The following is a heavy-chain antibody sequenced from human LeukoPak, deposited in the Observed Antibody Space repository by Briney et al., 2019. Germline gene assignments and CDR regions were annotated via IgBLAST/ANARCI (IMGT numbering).Heavy chain of an antibody. Sequence: ASVKVSCKASGYTFTSYYMHWVRQAPGQGLEWMGIINPSGGSTSYAQKSQGRVTMTRDMSTSTDYMELSSLRSEDTAVYCCARDNSVEDTAWWFDPWGQGTLVTVSS. J-gene: IGHJ5*02. V-gene: IGHV1-46*01. D-gene: IGHD4-23*01. CDR3: ARDNSVEDTAWWFDP. CDR1: GYTFTSYY. CDR2: INPSGGST.